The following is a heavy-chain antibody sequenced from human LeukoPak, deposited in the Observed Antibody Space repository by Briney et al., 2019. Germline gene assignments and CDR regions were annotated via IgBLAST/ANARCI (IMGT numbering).Heavy chain of an antibody. V-gene: IGHV4-28*01. CDR1: GSSISSSNW. CDR2: IYYSGST. CDR3: ARLPTGDYFDY. Sequence: TSETLSLTCAVSGSSISSSNWWGWIRQPPGKALEWIGYIYYSGSTNYNPSLKSRVTISVDTSKNQFSLKLSSVTAADTAVYYCARLPTGDYFDYWGQGTLVTVSS. J-gene: IGHJ4*02.